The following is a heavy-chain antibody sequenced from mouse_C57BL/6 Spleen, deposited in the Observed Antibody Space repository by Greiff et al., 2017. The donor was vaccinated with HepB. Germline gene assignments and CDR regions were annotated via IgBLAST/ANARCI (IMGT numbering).Heavy chain of an antibody. V-gene: IGHV3-6*01. Sequence: EVKLQESGPGLVKPSQSLSLTCSVTGYSITSGYYWNWIRQFPGNKLEWMGYISYDGSNNYNPSLKNRISITRDTSKNQFFLKLNSVTTEYTATYYCASETNDGYYPFFDYWGQGTTLTVSS. CDR2: ISYDGSN. D-gene: IGHD2-3*01. CDR1: GYSITSGYY. J-gene: IGHJ2*01. CDR3: ASETNDGYYPFFDY.